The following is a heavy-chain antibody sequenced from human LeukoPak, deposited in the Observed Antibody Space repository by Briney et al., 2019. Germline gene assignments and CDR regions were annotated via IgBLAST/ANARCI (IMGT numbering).Heavy chain of an antibody. CDR3: ARLDGYNDFDY. V-gene: IGHV4-59*08. J-gene: IGHJ4*02. CDR1: GGSISSYY. D-gene: IGHD5-12*01. CDR2: IYYSGST. Sequence: SETLSLTCTVSGGSISSYYWSLIRQPPGKGLEWIGYIYYSGSTNYNPSLKSRVTISVDTSKNQFSLKLSSVTAADTAVYYCARLDGYNDFDYWGQGTLVTVSS.